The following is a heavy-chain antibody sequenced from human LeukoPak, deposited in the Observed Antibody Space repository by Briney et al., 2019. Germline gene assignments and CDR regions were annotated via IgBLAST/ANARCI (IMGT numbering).Heavy chain of an antibody. V-gene: IGHV4-39*01. CDR1: GGSTSSNTYY. D-gene: IGHD1-1*01. CDR3: ARPTAGAAYFDY. CDR2: ASYSGST. J-gene: IGHJ4*02. Sequence: PSETLSLTCTVSGGSTSSNTYYWGWIRQPPGKGLEWIGSASYSGSTYYNPSFKSRVTISLDTSKNQFSLKLSSVTAADTAVYYCARPTAGAAYFDYWGQGTLVIVSS.